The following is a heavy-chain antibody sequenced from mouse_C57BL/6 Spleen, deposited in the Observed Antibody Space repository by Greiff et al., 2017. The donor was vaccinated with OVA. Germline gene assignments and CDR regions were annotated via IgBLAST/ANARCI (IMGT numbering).Heavy chain of an antibody. CDR1: GFTFSDYY. CDR3: ARAGDWYFDG. J-gene: IGHJ1*03. V-gene: IGHV5-16*01. CDR2: INFDGSST. Sequence: EVHLVESEGGLVQPGSSMKLSCTASGFTFSDYYMAWVRQVPEKGLEWVANINFDGSSTYSLDSLKSRFIISGDNAKNILYLQMSSLKSEDTAAYYCARAGDWYFDGWGTATTVTVSS.